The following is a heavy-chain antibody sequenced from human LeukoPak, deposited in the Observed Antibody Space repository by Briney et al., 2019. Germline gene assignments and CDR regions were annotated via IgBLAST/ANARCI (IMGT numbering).Heavy chain of an antibody. V-gene: IGHV4-39*07. CDR1: GGSISSSSYY. Sequence: SETLSLTCTVSGGSISSSSYYWGSIRQPPGKGLEWIGSIYYSGSTYYNPSLKSRVTISVDTSKNQFSLKLSSVTAADTAVYYCARVTTMIAGAFDIWGQGTMVTVSS. CDR2: IYYSGST. J-gene: IGHJ3*02. CDR3: ARVTTMIAGAFDI. D-gene: IGHD3-22*01.